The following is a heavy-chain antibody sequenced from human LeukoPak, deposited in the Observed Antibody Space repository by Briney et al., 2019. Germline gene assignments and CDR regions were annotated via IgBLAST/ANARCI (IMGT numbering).Heavy chain of an antibody. Sequence: ASVKVSCKASGYTFTSYGINWVRQATGQGLEWMGWMNPNSGNTGYAQKFQGRVTMTRNTSISTAYMELSSLRSEDTAVYYCARVAAAGFLSDYWGQGTLVTVSS. V-gene: IGHV1-8*01. CDR2: MNPNSGNT. CDR3: ARVAAAGFLSDY. D-gene: IGHD6-13*01. J-gene: IGHJ4*02. CDR1: GYTFTSYG.